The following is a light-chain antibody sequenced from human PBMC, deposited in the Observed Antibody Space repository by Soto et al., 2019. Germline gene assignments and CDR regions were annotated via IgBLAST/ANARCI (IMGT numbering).Light chain of an antibody. J-gene: IGKJ1*01. CDR2: KTS. CDR3: QQYHNYWT. CDR1: QSISNW. Sequence: DIQMTQSPSTLSASVGDRVTITCRASQSISNWLAWYQQKPGKAPKLLIYKTSTLESGVPARFSGSGSGTEFSLTIISLQPDDFATYYCQQYHNYWTFGQGTKVDIK. V-gene: IGKV1-5*03.